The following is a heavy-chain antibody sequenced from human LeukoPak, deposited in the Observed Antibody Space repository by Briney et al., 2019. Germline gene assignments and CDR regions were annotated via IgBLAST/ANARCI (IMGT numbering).Heavy chain of an antibody. CDR1: GYTFTGYY. CDR3: ARGPFKPYGSGSYSPHNWFDP. V-gene: IGHV1-2*02. J-gene: IGHJ5*02. D-gene: IGHD3-10*01. CDR2: INPNSGGT. Sequence: WASVKVSCKASGYTFTGYYMHWVRQAPGQGLEWMGWINPNSGGTNYAQKFQGRVTMTRDTSISTACMELSRLRSDDSAVYYCARGPFKPYGSGSYSPHNWFDPWGQGTLVTVSS.